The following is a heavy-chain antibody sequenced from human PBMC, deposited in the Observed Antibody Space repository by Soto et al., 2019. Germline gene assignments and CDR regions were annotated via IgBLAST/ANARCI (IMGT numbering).Heavy chain of an antibody. Sequence: SLTCIVSGDSITNGDYYWSWMRQPPGKDLEWIAYIYYNGITHYNPSLKSRVIISLDPSKNQFSLKMSSVTDADTAVYSCDRGIQEGFEPWGQGTLVTVSS. V-gene: IGHV4-30-4*01. CDR2: IYYNGIT. D-gene: IGHD5-18*01. J-gene: IGHJ5*02. CDR1: GDSITNGDYY. CDR3: DRGIQEGFEP.